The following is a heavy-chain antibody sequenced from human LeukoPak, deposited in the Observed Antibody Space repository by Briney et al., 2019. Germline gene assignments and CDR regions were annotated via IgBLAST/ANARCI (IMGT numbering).Heavy chain of an antibody. J-gene: IGHJ3*02. V-gene: IGHV1-2*02. CDR1: GYTFTGYY. CDR3: ARDRNSGSSLDI. D-gene: IGHD6-6*01. Sequence: ASVTVSCTASGYTFTGYYIHWVRQAPGQGLEWMGWIYPYSGDTNYAQNLQGRVTMTSDTSISTAYMELSSLKSDDTAVYYCARDRNSGSSLDIWGQGTMLTVSS. CDR2: IYPYSGDT.